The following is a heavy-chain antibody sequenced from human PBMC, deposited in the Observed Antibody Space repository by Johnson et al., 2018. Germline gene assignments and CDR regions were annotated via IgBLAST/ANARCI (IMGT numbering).Heavy chain of an antibody. CDR3: ARLRDPEGGDYYYYYMDV. J-gene: IGHJ6*03. D-gene: IGHD2-21*02. Sequence: EVQLVESGGGVVQXGRSXGLXCAVSGFTFSSYGMHWVRQAPGKGLEWVAAISGSGGSTYYAASVTGRFTISRDNSKNTLYLQMNSLRADDTAVYHCARLRDPEGGDYYYYYMDVWGKGTTVTVSS. CDR1: GFTFSSYG. CDR2: ISGSGGST. V-gene: IGHV3-23*04.